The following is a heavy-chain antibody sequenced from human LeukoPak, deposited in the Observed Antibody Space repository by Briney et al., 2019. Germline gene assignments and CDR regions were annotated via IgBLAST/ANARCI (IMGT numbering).Heavy chain of an antibody. CDR1: GFTFSSYS. CDR3: AKDAVVIPPDWRNYYYYYMDV. J-gene: IGHJ6*03. Sequence: GGSLRLSCAASGFTFSSYSMNWVRQAPGKGLEWVSSIFPSGGEIHYADSVRGRFTISRDNSKSTLSLQMNSLRAEDTAVYYCAKDAVVIPPDWRNYYYYYMDVWGKGTTVTVSS. D-gene: IGHD3-22*01. CDR2: IFPSGGEI. V-gene: IGHV3-23*01.